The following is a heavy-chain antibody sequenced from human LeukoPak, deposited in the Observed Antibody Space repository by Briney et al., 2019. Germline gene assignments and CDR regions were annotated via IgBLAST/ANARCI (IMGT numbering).Heavy chain of an antibody. Sequence: GGSLRLSCAVSGITLSNYGLSWVRQAPGKGREWVAGIIVSAGRTNYAASVKGRFTISRDNPKNTLYLQMNSLRAEDTAVYFCAKRGVVIRVILVGFHKEAYYFDSWGQGALVTVSS. J-gene: IGHJ4*02. CDR1: GITLSNYG. D-gene: IGHD3-22*01. CDR3: AKRGVVIRVILVGFHKEAYYFDS. CDR2: IIVSAGRT. V-gene: IGHV3-23*01.